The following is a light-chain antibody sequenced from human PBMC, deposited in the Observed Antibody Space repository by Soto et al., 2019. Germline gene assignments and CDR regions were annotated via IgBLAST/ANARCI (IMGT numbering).Light chain of an antibody. CDR2: AAS. V-gene: IGKV1-12*01. CDR3: QQGDSFPIT. Sequence: DIQMTQSPSSVSASVGDTVTITCRASQSISSWLAWYQQKPGTVPKLLIYAASSLQSGVPSRFSGSGAGTEFTLPITSLQPEDFGTYYCQQGDSFPITFGQGTRLDIK. J-gene: IGKJ5*01. CDR1: QSISSW.